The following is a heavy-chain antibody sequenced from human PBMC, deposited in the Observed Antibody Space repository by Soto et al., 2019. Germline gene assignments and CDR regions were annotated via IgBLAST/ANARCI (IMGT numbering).Heavy chain of an antibody. D-gene: IGHD2-8*01. J-gene: IGHJ4*02. CDR3: VKLGYFLNGEWSHFDH. Sequence: PGGSLRLSCAASGFTFSDYYMDWVRQAPGKGLEWVGRVRKKVNNYSTEYAASVKGRFTISRDDSKNSLYLQMDSLKIEDTAVYYCVKLGYFLNGEWSHFDHWGQGTLVTVSS. CDR2: VRKKVNNYST. V-gene: IGHV3-72*01. CDR1: GFTFSDYY.